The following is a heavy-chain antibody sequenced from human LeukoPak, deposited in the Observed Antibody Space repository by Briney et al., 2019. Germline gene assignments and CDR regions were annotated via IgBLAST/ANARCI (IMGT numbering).Heavy chain of an antibody. Sequence: ASVKVSCKASGGTFSSYAITWVRQAPGQGLEWMGGIIPIFTTANYAQKFQGRVTITTDESTSTAYMELSSLRSEDTAVYYCARTDTAMVSYWGQGTLVTVSS. CDR2: IIPIFTTA. D-gene: IGHD5-18*01. CDR1: GGTFSSYA. V-gene: IGHV1-69*05. J-gene: IGHJ4*02. CDR3: ARTDTAMVSY.